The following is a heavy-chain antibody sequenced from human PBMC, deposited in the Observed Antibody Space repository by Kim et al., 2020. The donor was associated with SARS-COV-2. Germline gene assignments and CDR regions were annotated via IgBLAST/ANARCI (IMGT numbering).Heavy chain of an antibody. V-gene: IGHV1-18*04. CDR2: IVTYTGDT. Sequence: ASVKVSCKASGYTFPVYSISWVRQAPGQGLEWMGLIVTYTGDTNYAQNLQDRVTMTTDASTTTAYMELTTLRSDDTAVYYCVRVRYCGADCHRSDGFDIWGQGTMVTVSS. J-gene: IGHJ3*02. D-gene: IGHD2-21*02. CDR3: VRVRYCGADCHRSDGFDI. CDR1: GYTFPVYS.